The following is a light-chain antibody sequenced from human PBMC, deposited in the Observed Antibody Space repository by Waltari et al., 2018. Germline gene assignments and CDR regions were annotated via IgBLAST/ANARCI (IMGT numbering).Light chain of an antibody. J-gene: IGLJ3*02. CDR2: EGN. CDR1: SSDVGTYNF. Sequence: QSALTQPASVSGSPGQSITISCTGTSSDVGTYNFSSWYQQNPGKAPKLMIYEGNKRPSGVSNRFSGSKAGNTASLTISGLQAEDEADYYCYSYAGSGTWVCGGGTKLTVL. CDR3: YSYAGSGTWV. V-gene: IGLV2-23*01.